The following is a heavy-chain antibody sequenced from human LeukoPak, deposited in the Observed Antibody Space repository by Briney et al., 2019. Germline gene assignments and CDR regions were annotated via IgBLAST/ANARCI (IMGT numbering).Heavy chain of an antibody. J-gene: IGHJ3*02. D-gene: IGHD3-10*01. V-gene: IGHV4-38-2*02. CDR1: GYSISSGYS. Sequence: SETLSLACTVSGYSISSGYSWGWIRQPPGKGLEWIGSIYHSGSTYYNPSLKSRVTISVDTSKNPFSLKLSSVTAADTAVYYCARHERFDAFDIWGQGTMVTVSS. CDR2: IYHSGST. CDR3: ARHERFDAFDI.